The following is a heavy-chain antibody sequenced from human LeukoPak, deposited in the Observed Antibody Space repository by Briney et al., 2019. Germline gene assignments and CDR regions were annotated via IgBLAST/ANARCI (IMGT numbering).Heavy chain of an antibody. D-gene: IGHD4-11*01. V-gene: IGHV1-18*01. CDR2: ISAYNGNT. CDR3: ARGRQDSNHYYYYYMDV. Sequence: ASVKVSCKASGYTFTSYGISWVRQAPGQGLEWMGWISAYNGNTNYAQKLQGRVTMTTDTSTSTAYMELRSLRSDDTAVYYCARGRQDSNHYYYYYMDVWGKGTTVTVSS. CDR1: GYTFTSYG. J-gene: IGHJ6*03.